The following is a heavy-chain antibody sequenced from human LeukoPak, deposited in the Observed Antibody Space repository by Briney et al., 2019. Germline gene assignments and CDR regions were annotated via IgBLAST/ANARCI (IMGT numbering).Heavy chain of an antibody. D-gene: IGHD4/OR15-4a*01. Sequence: SETLSLTCTVSGGSISSYYWSWTRQPPGKGLEWLGYIYYSGSTNYNPSLKSRVTISVDTSKNQFSLKLSSVTTADTAVYYCARISLTMRDAFDIWGQGTTVTVST. V-gene: IGHV4-59*01. CDR2: IYYSGST. CDR3: ARISLTMRDAFDI. CDR1: GGSISSYY. J-gene: IGHJ3*02.